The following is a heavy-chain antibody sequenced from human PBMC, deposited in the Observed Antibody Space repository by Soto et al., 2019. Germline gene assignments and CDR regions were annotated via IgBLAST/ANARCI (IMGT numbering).Heavy chain of an antibody. CDR1: GFTFKNFG. CDR3: AKVLPVEASAL. CDR2: ISYDVKNK. Sequence: QVELVESGGGVVQPGRSLRLSCAASGFTFKNFGMSWVRQAPGKGLEWVVVISYDVKNKYYWDSVKGRFTISRYNSKNTLYLQMNSLRVEDTALYYCAKVLPVEASALWGHGAMVIVSS. J-gene: IGHJ3*01. V-gene: IGHV3-30*18.